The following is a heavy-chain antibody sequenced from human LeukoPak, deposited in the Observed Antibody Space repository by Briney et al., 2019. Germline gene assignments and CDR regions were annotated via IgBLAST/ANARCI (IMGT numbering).Heavy chain of an antibody. CDR1: GGSISSGDYY. CDR3: ARASYYDILTGYIDY. J-gene: IGHJ4*02. CDR2: IYYSGST. D-gene: IGHD3-9*01. V-gene: IGHV4-30-4*01. Sequence: SETLSLTCTVSGGSISSGDYYWSWIRQPPGKGLEWIGYIYYSGSTYYNPSLKSRVTISVDTSKNQFSLKLSSVTAADTAVYYCARASYYDILTGYIDYWGQGTLVTVSS.